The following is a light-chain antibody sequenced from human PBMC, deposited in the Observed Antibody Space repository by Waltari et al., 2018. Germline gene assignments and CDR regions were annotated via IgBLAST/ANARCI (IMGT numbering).Light chain of an antibody. CDR1: SGNIANNY. J-gene: IGLJ2*01. CDR2: EDN. CDR3: QSFDSSHVV. Sequence: FMLTQPHSVSESPGKTVTISCTRSSGNIANNYVQWYQQRPGSAPTKVIYEDNQRPSGVPDRFSGSIDSSSKSASLIISGLKAEDEADYYCQSFDSSHVVFGGGTKLTVL. V-gene: IGLV6-57*03.